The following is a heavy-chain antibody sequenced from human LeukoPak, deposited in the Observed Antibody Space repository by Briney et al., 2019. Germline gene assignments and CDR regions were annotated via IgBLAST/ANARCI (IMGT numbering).Heavy chain of an antibody. Sequence: GGSLRLSCAASGFTFSSYGMHWVRQAPGKGLEWVAVISYDGSNKYYADSVKGRFTIYRDNSKNTLYLQMNSLRAEDTAVYYCAKDRHGSSGYYQYSWDYYYYGMDVWGQGTTVTVSS. CDR2: ISYDGSNK. CDR1: GFTFSSYG. J-gene: IGHJ6*02. V-gene: IGHV3-30*18. CDR3: AKDRHGSSGYYQYSWDYYYYGMDV. D-gene: IGHD3-22*01.